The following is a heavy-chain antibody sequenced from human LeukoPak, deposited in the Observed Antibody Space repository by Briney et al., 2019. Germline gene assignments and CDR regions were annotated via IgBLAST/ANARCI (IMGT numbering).Heavy chain of an antibody. V-gene: IGHV3-23*01. CDR1: GFTFSSYG. Sequence: GGSLRLSCAASGFTFSSYGMSWVRQAPGKGLEWVSAISGSGGSTYYADSVKGRFTISRDNSKNTLYLQMNSLRAEDTAVYYCAKDSSTGYYSFYYYYYGMDVWGQGTTVTVSS. CDR2: ISGSGGST. CDR3: AKDSSTGYYSFYYYYYGMDV. J-gene: IGHJ6*02. D-gene: IGHD3-9*01.